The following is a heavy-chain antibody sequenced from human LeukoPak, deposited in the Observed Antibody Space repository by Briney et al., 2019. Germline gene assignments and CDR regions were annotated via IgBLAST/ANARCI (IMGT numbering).Heavy chain of an antibody. CDR1: GFTFSKYE. CDR3: TSHGSGYYFDY. CDR2: ISSSGDTK. V-gene: IGHV3-48*03. Sequence: GGSLRLSCAASGFTFSKYELNWVRQAPGKGLEWVSYISSSGDTKYYADSVKGRFTISRDNAKNSLYLQMDSLRAEDTATYYCTSHGSGYYFDYSGQGNLVTVSS. J-gene: IGHJ4*02. D-gene: IGHD6-13*01.